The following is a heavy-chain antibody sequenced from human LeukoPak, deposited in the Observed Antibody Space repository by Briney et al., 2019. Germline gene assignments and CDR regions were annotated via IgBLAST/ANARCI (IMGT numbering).Heavy chain of an antibody. D-gene: IGHD1-26*01. Sequence: SETLSLTCTVSGDSISNNDYFWGWIRQPPGKGLEWIGSIYYSGTAYYNPSLKSRVTISVDTSKNRFSLRLTSVTAADTAGYHCASHGGGTYLGVYCFDSWGQGTLVTVSS. CDR3: ASHGGGTYLGVYCFDS. J-gene: IGHJ4*02. CDR1: GDSISNNDYF. V-gene: IGHV4-39*01. CDR2: IYYSGTA.